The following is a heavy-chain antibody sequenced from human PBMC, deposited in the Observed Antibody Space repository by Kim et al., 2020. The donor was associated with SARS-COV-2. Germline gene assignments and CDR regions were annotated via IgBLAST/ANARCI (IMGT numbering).Heavy chain of an antibody. CDR2: ISYDGSNK. Sequence: GGSLRLSCAASGFTFSSYAMHWVRQAPGKGLEWVAVISYDGSNKYYADSVKGRFTISRDNSKNTLYLQMNSLRAEDTAVYYCARQGPGHNYDSSGFQQWFNPWGPGTLVTVSS. V-gene: IGHV3-30*04. CDR1: GFTFSSYA. J-gene: IGHJ5*02. D-gene: IGHD3-22*01. CDR3: ARQGPGHNYDSSGFQQWFNP.